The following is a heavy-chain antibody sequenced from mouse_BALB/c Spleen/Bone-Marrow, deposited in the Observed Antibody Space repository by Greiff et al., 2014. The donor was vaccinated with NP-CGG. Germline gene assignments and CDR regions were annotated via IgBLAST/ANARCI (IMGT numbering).Heavy chain of an antibody. Sequence: DVMLVESGGDLVKPGGSLKLSCAASGFTFSNYGMSWVRQTPDKRLEWVATISSGGSYTYYPDSVKGRFTISRDNAKNTLYLQMSSLKSEDTAMYYCAMSYVKITRYFDVWGAGTTVTVSS. CDR1: GFTFSNYG. J-gene: IGHJ1*01. CDR3: AMSYVKITRYFDV. D-gene: IGHD2-10*02. V-gene: IGHV5-6*02. CDR2: ISSGGSYT.